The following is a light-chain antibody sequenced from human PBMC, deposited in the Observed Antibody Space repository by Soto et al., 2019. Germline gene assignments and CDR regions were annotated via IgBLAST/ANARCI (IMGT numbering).Light chain of an antibody. Sequence: QSALTQPPSASGSAGQSVTISCTGTSSDVGGYKYVSWYQHHPGKAPKLMIFEASKRPSGVPDRFSGSKSGNTASLTVSGLQDEDAAVYYCSSYAGSKNLVFGGGTKVTVL. CDR3: SSYAGSKNLV. J-gene: IGLJ2*01. CDR2: EAS. V-gene: IGLV2-8*01. CDR1: SSDVGGYKY.